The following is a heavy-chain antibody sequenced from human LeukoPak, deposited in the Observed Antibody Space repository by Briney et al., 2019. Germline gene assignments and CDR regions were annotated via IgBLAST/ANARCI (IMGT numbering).Heavy chain of an antibody. J-gene: IGHJ6*03. Sequence: SETLSLTCAVSAYSIDSGYYWGRIRQPPGKGLEWIGSFYHSGSTYYNPSLKSRVTIPVDTSKNQFSLKLSSVTAADTAVYYCARWIFGHLYMDVWGKGTTVTVSS. D-gene: IGHD3-3*01. CDR3: ARWIFGHLYMDV. CDR1: AYSIDSGYY. CDR2: FYHSGST. V-gene: IGHV4-38-2*01.